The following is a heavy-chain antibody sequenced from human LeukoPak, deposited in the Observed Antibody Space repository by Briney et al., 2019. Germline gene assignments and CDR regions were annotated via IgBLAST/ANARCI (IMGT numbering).Heavy chain of an antibody. CDR1: GYSISSGYY. CDR2: IYHSGTT. D-gene: IGHD2-15*01. J-gene: IGHJ4*02. V-gene: IGHV4-38-2*02. CDR3: ARDRAALIGFHY. Sequence: SETLSLTCTVSGYSISSGYYWGWIRQPPGKGLEWIGSIYHSGTTYYNPSLKSRVTISVDTSKNQFSLKLSSVTAADTAVYYCARDRAALIGFHYWAREPRSPSPQ.